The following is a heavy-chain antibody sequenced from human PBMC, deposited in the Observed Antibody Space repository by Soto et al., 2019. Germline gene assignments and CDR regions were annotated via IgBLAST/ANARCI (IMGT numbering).Heavy chain of an antibody. CDR2: IWGDGSTE. D-gene: IGHD2-15*01. Sequence: PGGSLRLSCAASGFAFNTIAMDWVRQAPGKGLEWVAAIWGDGSTEKYADSVKGRFTISRDNSKNRVYLQMNSLRAEDTAVYFCARSGECSAANCYLRGPFDYWGQGSQVTVSS. V-gene: IGHV3-33*01. CDR3: ARSGECSAANCYLRGPFDY. CDR1: GFAFNTIA. J-gene: IGHJ4*02.